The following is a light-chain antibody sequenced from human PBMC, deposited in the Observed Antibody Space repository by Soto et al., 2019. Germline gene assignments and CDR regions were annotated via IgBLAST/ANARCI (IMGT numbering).Light chain of an antibody. V-gene: IGLV1-51*01. CDR1: SSNVGSNY. CDR3: GAWDHSLNVGV. J-gene: IGLJ3*02. CDR2: DKN. Sequence: QSVLTQPPSVSAAPGQKVIISCSGSSSNVGSNYVSWYQQLPGKAPKLLIYDKNERPSGISDRFSASKSGTSATLGITGLQTGDEADYYCGAWDHSLNVGVFGGGTKRTVL.